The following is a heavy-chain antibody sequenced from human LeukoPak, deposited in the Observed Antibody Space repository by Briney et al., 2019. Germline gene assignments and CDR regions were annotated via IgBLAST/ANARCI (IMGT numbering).Heavy chain of an antibody. V-gene: IGHV1-24*01. CDR3: ATDPGIAVAGISWWYFQH. J-gene: IGHJ1*01. CDR1: GYTLTELS. Sequence: ASVKVSCKVSGYTLTELSMHWVRQAPGKGLEWMGGFDPEDGETIYAQKFQGRVTMTEDTSTDTAYMELSSLRSEDTAVYYCATDPGIAVAGISWWYFQHWGQGTLVTVSS. D-gene: IGHD6-19*01. CDR2: FDPEDGET.